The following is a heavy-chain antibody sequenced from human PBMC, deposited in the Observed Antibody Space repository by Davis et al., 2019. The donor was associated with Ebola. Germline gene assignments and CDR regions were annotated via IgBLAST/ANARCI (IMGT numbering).Heavy chain of an antibody. CDR3: TTPGGQDSGYDVFEI. J-gene: IGHJ3*02. CDR2: VNPIGGVT. Sequence: ASVSVSCKASGYTFTSYYMHWVRQAPGQGLEWMGVVNPIGGVTTFAQKFQDRVTMTRDTSTTTVYMDLSSLRSEDTALYYCTTPGGQDSGYDVFEIWGQGTMVTVSS. D-gene: IGHD5-12*01. V-gene: IGHV1-46*03. CDR1: GYTFTSYY.